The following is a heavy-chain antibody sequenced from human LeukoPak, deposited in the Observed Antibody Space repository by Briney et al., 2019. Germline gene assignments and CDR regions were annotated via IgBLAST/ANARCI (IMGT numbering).Heavy chain of an antibody. CDR3: ARGQQDYGDYHYYYGMDV. CDR1: GGSINTYH. V-gene: IGHV4-59*08. D-gene: IGHD4-17*01. Sequence: SETLSLTCTVSGGSINTYHWSWIRQPPGKGLEWIGYIYYSGSTYYNPSLKSRVTISVDTSKNQFSLKLSSVTAADTAVYYCARGQQDYGDYHYYYGMDVWGQGTTVTVSS. CDR2: IYYSGST. J-gene: IGHJ6*02.